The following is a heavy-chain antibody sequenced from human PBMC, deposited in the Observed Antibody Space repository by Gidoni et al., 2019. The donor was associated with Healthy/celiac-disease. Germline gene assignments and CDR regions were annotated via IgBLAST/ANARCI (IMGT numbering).Heavy chain of an antibody. Sequence: EVQLVESGGGLVKPGGSLRLSCAASGFTFRNAWVSWVRQAPGKGLEWVGRIKSKTDGGTTDYAAPVKGRFTISRDDSKNTLYLQMNSLKTEDTAVYYCTTDLWVTGPFDYWGQGTLVTVSS. CDR3: TTDLWVTGPFDY. J-gene: IGHJ4*02. CDR2: IKSKTDGGTT. CDR1: GFTFRNAW. D-gene: IGHD2-21*02. V-gene: IGHV3-15*01.